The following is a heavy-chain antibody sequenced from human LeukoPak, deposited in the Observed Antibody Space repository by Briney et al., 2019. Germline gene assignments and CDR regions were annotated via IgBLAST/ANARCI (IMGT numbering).Heavy chain of an antibody. CDR1: GYTFTSYD. V-gene: IGHV1-8*01. Sequence: GASVKVSCKASGYTFTSYDINWVRQATGQGLEWMGWMNPNSGNTGYAQKFQGRVTMTRNTSISTAYMELSSLRSEDTAVYYCARGCGKLWLRSNPPTPRRYYYMDVWGKGTTVTVSS. J-gene: IGHJ6*03. CDR3: ARGCGKLWLRSNPPTPRRYYYMDV. D-gene: IGHD5-18*01. CDR2: MNPNSGNT.